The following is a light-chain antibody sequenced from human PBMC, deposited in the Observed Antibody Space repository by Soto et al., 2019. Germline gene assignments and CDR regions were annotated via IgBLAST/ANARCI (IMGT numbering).Light chain of an antibody. CDR2: DAS. CDR3: QQRSRWPPT. Sequence: EVVFTQSPATLSLSPGERATLSCRASQSIATYLAWYQQKPGRAPSLLIFDASNRATGIPARFSGSGSGTDFTLTISSLEPEDFATYYCQQRSRWPPTFGHGTKVDIK. V-gene: IGKV3-11*01. CDR1: QSIATY. J-gene: IGKJ1*01.